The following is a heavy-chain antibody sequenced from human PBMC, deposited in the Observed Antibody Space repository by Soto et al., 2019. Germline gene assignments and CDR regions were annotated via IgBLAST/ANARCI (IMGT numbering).Heavy chain of an antibody. Sequence: QVQLVQSGAEVKKPGSSVKVSCKASGGTFSSYTISWVRQAPGQGLEWMGRIIPILGIANYAQKFQGRVTITADKSTSTAYMELSSLRSEDTAVYYCAREAYDSSGYYLFDYWGQGTLVTVSS. CDR2: IIPILGIA. CDR1: GGTFSSYT. V-gene: IGHV1-69*08. CDR3: AREAYDSSGYYLFDY. J-gene: IGHJ4*02. D-gene: IGHD3-22*01.